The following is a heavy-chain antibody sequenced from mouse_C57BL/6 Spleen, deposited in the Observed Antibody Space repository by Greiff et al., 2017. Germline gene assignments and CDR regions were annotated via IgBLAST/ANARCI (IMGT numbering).Heavy chain of an antibody. CDR1: GFTFSSYA. Sequence: EVQVVESGGGLVKPGGSLKLSCAASGFTFSSYAMSWVRQTPEKRLEWVATISDGGSYTYYPDNVKGRFTISRDNAKNNLYLQMSHLKSEDTAMYYCARDGDYDYDEGGYYAMDYWGQGTSVTVSS. J-gene: IGHJ4*01. V-gene: IGHV5-4*01. CDR3: ARDGDYDYDEGGYYAMDY. D-gene: IGHD2-4*01. CDR2: ISDGGSYT.